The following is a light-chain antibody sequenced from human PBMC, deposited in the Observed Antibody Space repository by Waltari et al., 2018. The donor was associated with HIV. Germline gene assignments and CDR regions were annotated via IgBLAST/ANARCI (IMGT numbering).Light chain of an antibody. CDR3: QQYNDWPPMYT. CDR1: QSVSEF. CDR2: DAS. V-gene: IGKV3-15*01. Sequence: EIVLTQSPATLSVSPGETAILSCRASQSVSEFLAWYQQKPGQGPGLLIHDASIRATGVPARFSGSGSGTEFTLTISRLQSEDFATYYCQQYNDWPPMYTFGQGTKLEIK. J-gene: IGKJ2*01.